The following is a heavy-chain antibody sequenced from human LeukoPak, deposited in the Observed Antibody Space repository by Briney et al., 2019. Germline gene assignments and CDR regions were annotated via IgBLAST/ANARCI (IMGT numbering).Heavy chain of an antibody. D-gene: IGHD6-19*01. CDR3: ARGHSSGWSPNNWFDP. CDR2: IYYSGST. CDR1: GGSISSYY. Sequence: PSETLSLTCTVSGGSISSYYWSWIRQPPGKGLEWIGYIYYSGSTNYNPSLKSRVTISVDTSKNQFSLKLSSVTAADTAVYYCARGHSSGWSPNNWFDPWGQGTLVTVSS. V-gene: IGHV4-59*01. J-gene: IGHJ5*02.